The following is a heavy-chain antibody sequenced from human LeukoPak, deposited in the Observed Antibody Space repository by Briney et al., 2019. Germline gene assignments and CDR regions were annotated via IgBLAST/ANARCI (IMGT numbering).Heavy chain of an antibody. Sequence: GGSLRLSCAASGFTFGSYAMTWVRQAPGKGLEWVSSIVGSGGTTYYADSVKGRFTISRDNSKNTLYLQMNSLKTEDTAVYYCTTDRATSLSNYYGSGSYSIGFDYWGQGTLVTVSS. V-gene: IGHV3-23*01. CDR2: IVGSGGTT. CDR3: TTDRATSLSNYYGSGSYSIGFDY. CDR1: GFTFGSYA. D-gene: IGHD3-10*01. J-gene: IGHJ4*02.